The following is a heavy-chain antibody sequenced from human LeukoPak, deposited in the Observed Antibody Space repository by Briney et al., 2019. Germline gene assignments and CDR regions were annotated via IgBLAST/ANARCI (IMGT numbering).Heavy chain of an antibody. CDR2: IYYTGSP. CDR3: ARDNYDSSGYYSLRWFDP. Sequence: SETLSLTCTVSGGSISSRSYYWGWIRQPPGKGLEWIGYIYYTGSPYYNSSLKSRVTILVDTSKNQFSLKLSSVTAADTAVYYCARDNYDSSGYYSLRWFDPWGQGTLVTVSS. J-gene: IGHJ5*02. CDR1: GGSISSRSYY. V-gene: IGHV4-39*07. D-gene: IGHD3-22*01.